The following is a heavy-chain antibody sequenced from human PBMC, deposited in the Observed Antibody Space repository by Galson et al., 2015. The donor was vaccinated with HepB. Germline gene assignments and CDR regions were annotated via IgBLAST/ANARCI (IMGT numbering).Heavy chain of an antibody. J-gene: IGHJ1*01. CDR3: AHSKVDTAMYYFQH. Sequence: PALVKPTQTLTLTCTFSGFSLSTNGVGVGWIRQPPGKALEWLALIYWDDDKRYSPSLKSRLTITKDTSKNQVVLTMTNMDPVDTATYYCAHSKVDTAMYYFQHWGQGTLVTVSS. CDR2: IYWDDDK. CDR1: GFSLSTNGVG. D-gene: IGHD5-18*01. V-gene: IGHV2-5*02.